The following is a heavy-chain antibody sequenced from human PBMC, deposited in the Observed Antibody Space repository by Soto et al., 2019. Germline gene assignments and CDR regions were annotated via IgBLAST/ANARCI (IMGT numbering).Heavy chain of an antibody. CDR3: AICHPPRYYYDSRGAFDI. V-gene: IGHV3-21*01. CDR2: ISSSSSYI. CDR1: GFNFSSYS. D-gene: IGHD3-22*01. Sequence: GGSLRISCAPSGFNFSSYSMNWVRQAPGKGLEWVSSISSSSSYIYYADSVKGRFTISRDNAKNSLYLQMNSLRAEDTAVYYCAICHPPRYYYDSRGAFDIWGQGTMVTVSS. J-gene: IGHJ3*02.